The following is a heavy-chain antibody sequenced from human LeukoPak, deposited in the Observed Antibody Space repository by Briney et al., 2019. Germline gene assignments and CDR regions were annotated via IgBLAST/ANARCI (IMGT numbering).Heavy chain of an antibody. D-gene: IGHD3/OR15-3a*01. V-gene: IGHV3-23*01. J-gene: IGHJ4*02. Sequence: GGSLRLSCAASGFTFSSYGMSWVRQAPGKGLEWVSAISGSGGSTYYADSVKGRFTISRDNAKNSLYLQMNSLRAEDTAVYYCARVPSKFGPSDYWGQGTLVTVSS. CDR2: ISGSGGST. CDR1: GFTFSSYG. CDR3: ARVPSKFGPSDY.